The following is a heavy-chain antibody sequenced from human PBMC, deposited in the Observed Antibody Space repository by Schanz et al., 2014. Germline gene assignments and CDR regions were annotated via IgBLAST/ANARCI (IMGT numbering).Heavy chain of an antibody. Sequence: EVQLVESGGGLVKPGDSLRLSCAASGFTFSSYNINWVRQAPGKGLEYISSISPSSSYIYYADSVKGRFTISRDNAKNSLYLQMNSLRAEDTAVYYCAKDLRKQWLADAFDIWGQGTMVTVSS. CDR1: GFTFSSYN. CDR3: AKDLRKQWLADAFDI. V-gene: IGHV3-21*04. D-gene: IGHD6-19*01. J-gene: IGHJ3*02. CDR2: ISPSSSYI.